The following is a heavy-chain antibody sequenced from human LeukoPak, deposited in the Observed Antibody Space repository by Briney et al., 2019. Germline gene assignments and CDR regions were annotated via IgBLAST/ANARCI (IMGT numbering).Heavy chain of an antibody. J-gene: IGHJ5*02. D-gene: IGHD5-12*01. CDR1: GYTFTGYY. CDR3: ARATYDYLIKNWSDP. Sequence: ASVKVSCKASGYTFTGYYIHWVRQAPGQGLEWMGWINPNSGGTNYAQKFQGSVTLTRDTSISTAYMELSRLRSDDTAVYYCARATYDYLIKNWSDPWGQGTLVTVSS. CDR2: INPNSGGT. V-gene: IGHV1-2*02.